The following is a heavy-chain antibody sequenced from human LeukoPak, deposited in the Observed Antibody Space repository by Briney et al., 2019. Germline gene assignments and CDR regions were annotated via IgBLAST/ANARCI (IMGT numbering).Heavy chain of an antibody. D-gene: IGHD5-24*01. Sequence: PSETLSLTCTVSGGSISSYYWSWIRQPPGKGLEWIGYIYYSGSTNYNPSLKSRVTISVDTSKNQFSLKLSSVTAAGTAVYYCAREHGYNYEGVFDYWGQGTLVTVSS. CDR1: GGSISSYY. J-gene: IGHJ4*02. V-gene: IGHV4-59*01. CDR2: IYYSGST. CDR3: AREHGYNYEGVFDY.